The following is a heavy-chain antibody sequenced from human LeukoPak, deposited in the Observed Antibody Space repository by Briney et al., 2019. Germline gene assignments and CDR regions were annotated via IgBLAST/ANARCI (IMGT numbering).Heavy chain of an antibody. CDR3: ARAGSHWHYVY. CDR1: GFTFSGFS. D-gene: IGHD3-10*01. Sequence: GGSLRLSCAASGFTFSGFSMSWVRQSPTKGLEWVANIKQDGSERYYVDSVKGRLTISRDNAKNSLSLQMNNLRVEDTAVYYCARAGSHWHYVYWGQGTVVTVSS. J-gene: IGHJ4*02. CDR2: IKQDGSER. V-gene: IGHV3-7*01.